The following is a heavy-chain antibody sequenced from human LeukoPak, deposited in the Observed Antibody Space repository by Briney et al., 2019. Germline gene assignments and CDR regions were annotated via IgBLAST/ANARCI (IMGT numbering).Heavy chain of an antibody. D-gene: IGHD2-15*01. V-gene: IGHV3-30*02. CDR1: GFTFSSYG. Sequence: GGSLRLSCAAPGFTFSSYGMHWVRQAPGKGLEWVAFIRYDGSNKYYADSVKGRFTISRDNSKNTLYLQMNSLRAEDTAVYYCAKPTIIVSRGGAFDIWGQGTMVTVSS. J-gene: IGHJ3*02. CDR3: AKPTIIVSRGGAFDI. CDR2: IRYDGSNK.